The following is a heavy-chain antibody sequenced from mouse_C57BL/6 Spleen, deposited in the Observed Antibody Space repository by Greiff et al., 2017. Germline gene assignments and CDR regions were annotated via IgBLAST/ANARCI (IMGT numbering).Heavy chain of an antibody. CDR1: GYTFTSYW. V-gene: IGHV1-69*01. Sequence: VQLQQPGAELVMPGASVKLSCKASGYTFTSYWMHWVKQRPGQGLEWIGEIDPSDSYTNYNQKFKGKSTLTVDKSSSTAYMQLSSLTSEDSAVYYCARGFYGSSYGGTDYWGQGTTLTVSS. J-gene: IGHJ2*01. D-gene: IGHD1-1*01. CDR3: ARGFYGSSYGGTDY. CDR2: IDPSDSYT.